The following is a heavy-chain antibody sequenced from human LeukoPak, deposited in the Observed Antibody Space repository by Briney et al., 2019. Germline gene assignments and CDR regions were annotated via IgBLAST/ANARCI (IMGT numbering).Heavy chain of an antibody. D-gene: IGHD3-22*01. CDR2: INHSGST. V-gene: IGHV4-34*01. CDR1: GGSFSGYY. Sequence: NPSETLSLTCAVYGGSFSGYYWSWIRQPPGKGLEWIGEINHSGSTNYNPSLKSRVTISVDTSKNQFSLKLSSVTAADTAVYYCARGLPPPTDYYDSSGYYSSWGQGTMVTVSS. J-gene: IGHJ3*01. CDR3: ARGLPPPTDYYDSSGYYSS.